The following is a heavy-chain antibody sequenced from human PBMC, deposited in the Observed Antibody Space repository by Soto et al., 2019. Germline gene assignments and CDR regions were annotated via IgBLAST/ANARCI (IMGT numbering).Heavy chain of an antibody. V-gene: IGHV1-69*08. CDR3: ARDKDDYVWGSYRYAGLDY. J-gene: IGHJ4*02. CDR1: GGTFSSYT. CDR2: IIPILGIA. D-gene: IGHD3-16*02. Sequence: QVQLVQSGAEVKKPGSSVKVSCKASGGTFSSYTISWVRQAPGQGLEWMGRIIPILGIANYAQKFQGRVTITADKSTSRAYMELRSLRSEETAVYYCARDKDDYVWGSYRYAGLDYWGQGTLVTVSS.